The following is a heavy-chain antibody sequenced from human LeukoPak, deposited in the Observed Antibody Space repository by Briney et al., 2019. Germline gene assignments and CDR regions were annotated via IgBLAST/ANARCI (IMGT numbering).Heavy chain of an antibody. V-gene: IGHV3-21*01. CDR2: ISSSSSYV. J-gene: IGHJ5*02. D-gene: IGHD3-3*01. Sequence: PGRSLTLSCEASGFTFSSYSMNWVRQAPGKGLEWVSSISSSSSYVYYADSVKGRFTISRDNAKNSLYLQMNSLRAEDTAVYYCASPTFSITILPVPLGQGTLVTVSS. CDR1: GFTFSSYS. CDR3: ASPTFSITILPVP.